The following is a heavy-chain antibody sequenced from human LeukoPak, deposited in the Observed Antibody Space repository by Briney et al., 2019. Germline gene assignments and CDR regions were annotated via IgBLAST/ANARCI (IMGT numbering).Heavy chain of an antibody. CDR1: GFTFTSYA. CDR3: ARDPHYYDSSGYFDY. J-gene: IGHJ4*02. V-gene: IGHV3-66*01. CDR2: IYSGGST. D-gene: IGHD3-22*01. Sequence: GGSLRLSCAASGFTFTSYAMSWVRQAPGKGLEGVSVIYSGGSTYYADSVKGRFTISRDNSKNTLYLQMNSLRAEDTAVYYCARDPHYYDSSGYFDYWGQGTLVTVSS.